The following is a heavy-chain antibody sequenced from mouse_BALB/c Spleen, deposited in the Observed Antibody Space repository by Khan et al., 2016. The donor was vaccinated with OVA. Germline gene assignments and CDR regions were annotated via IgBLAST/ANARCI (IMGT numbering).Heavy chain of an antibody. J-gene: IGHJ4*01. CDR3: ARQPYYHYNIMDY. Sequence: VQLVESGPGLVAPSQSLSITCTISGFSLTNYGVHWVRQPPGKGLEWLVVIWSDGSTTYNSALKSRLTISKDNSKRQVFLKMNSLQTDDTVMYFCARQPYYHYNIMDYWGQGTSVTVSS. V-gene: IGHV2-6-1*01. CDR2: IWSDGST. D-gene: IGHD2-10*01. CDR1: GFSLTNYG.